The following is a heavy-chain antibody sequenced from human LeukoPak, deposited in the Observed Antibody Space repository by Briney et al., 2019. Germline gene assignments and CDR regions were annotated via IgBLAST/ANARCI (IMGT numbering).Heavy chain of an antibody. CDR2: IYTRGNT. Sequence: GGSLRLSCAASGFTVSSSYMSWVRQAPGKGLEWVSVIYTRGNTYYADSVKGRFTISRDSSKNTLYLQMNSLTADDTAVYYCARDLLVRAYSSGWYFFGYWGQGTLVTVSS. CDR1: GFTVSSSY. CDR3: ARDLLVRAYSSGWYFFGY. D-gene: IGHD6-19*01. V-gene: IGHV3-53*01. J-gene: IGHJ4*02.